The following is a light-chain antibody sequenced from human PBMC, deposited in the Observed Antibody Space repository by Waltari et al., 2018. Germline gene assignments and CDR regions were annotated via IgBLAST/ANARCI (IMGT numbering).Light chain of an antibody. CDR1: SSDIGGYNY. Sequence: QSALTQPASVSGSPGPSITISCTGTSSDIGGYNYFSWYQQHPGKAPKLMIYDVSKRPSGVSDRFSGSKSGNTASLTISGLQAEDEADYYCSSYAPSSTVFGGGTKLTVL. J-gene: IGLJ2*01. V-gene: IGLV2-14*03. CDR3: SSYAPSSTV. CDR2: DVS.